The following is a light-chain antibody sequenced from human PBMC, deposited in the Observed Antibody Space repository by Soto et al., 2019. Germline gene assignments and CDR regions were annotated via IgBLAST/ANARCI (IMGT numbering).Light chain of an antibody. CDR3: QQYGSSPPT. CDR1: QSFSSSY. CDR2: DAS. Sequence: EIVLTQSPATLSLSPGERATLSCGASQSFSSSYLAWYQQKPGLAPRLLIYDASSRATGIPDRFSGSGSGTDFTLTISRLEPEDFALYYCQQYGSSPPTFGQGTKVDIX. V-gene: IGKV3D-20*01. J-gene: IGKJ1*01.